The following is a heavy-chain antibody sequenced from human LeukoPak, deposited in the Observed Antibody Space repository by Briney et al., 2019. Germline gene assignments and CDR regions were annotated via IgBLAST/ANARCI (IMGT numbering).Heavy chain of an antibody. Sequence: KPGGSLRLSCAASGFTFSSYSMNWVRQAPGKGLEWVSSISSSSSYIYYADSVKGGFTISRDNAKNSLYLQMNSLRAEDTAVYYCAKIRLTEEDYWGQGTLVTVSS. CDR3: AKIRLTEEDY. CDR2: ISSSSSYI. CDR1: GFTFSSYS. V-gene: IGHV3-21*01. D-gene: IGHD2-21*02. J-gene: IGHJ4*02.